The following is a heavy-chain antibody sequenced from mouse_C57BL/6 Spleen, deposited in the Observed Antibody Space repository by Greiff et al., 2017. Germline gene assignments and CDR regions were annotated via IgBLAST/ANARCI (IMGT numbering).Heavy chain of an antibody. V-gene: IGHV1-39*01. Sequence: VHVKQSGPELVKPGASVKISCKASGYSFTDYNMNWVKQSNGKSLEWIGVINPNYGTTSYNQKFKGKATLTVDQSSSTAYMQLNSLTSEDSAVYYCARSYYGNYESGAMDYGGQGTSVTVSS. D-gene: IGHD2-10*01. CDR1: GYSFTDYN. CDR2: INPNYGTT. J-gene: IGHJ4*01. CDR3: ARSYYGNYESGAMDY.